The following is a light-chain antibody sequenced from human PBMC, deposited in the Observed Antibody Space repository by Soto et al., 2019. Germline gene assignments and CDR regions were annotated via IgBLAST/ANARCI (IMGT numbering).Light chain of an antibody. J-gene: IGLJ2*01. Sequence: QSALTQPASVSGSPGQSITISCTGTSSDVGGYNYVSWYQQHPGKAPKLMIYDVSNRPSGVSNRFSGSKSGNTASLTISGLQAEDEAHYYCSSYTSSSTRRVVFGGGTKLTVL. CDR2: DVS. V-gene: IGLV2-14*01. CDR3: SSYTSSSTRRVV. CDR1: SSDVGGYNY.